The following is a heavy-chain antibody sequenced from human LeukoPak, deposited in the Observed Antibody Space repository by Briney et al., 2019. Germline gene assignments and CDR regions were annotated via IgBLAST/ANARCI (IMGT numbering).Heavy chain of an antibody. Sequence: GGSLRLSCAASGFTFSSYWMSWVRQAPGKGLEWVANIKQDGSEKYYVDSVKGRFTISRDNAKNSLFLQMNSLRAEDTAVYYCAREADDGVYYFDYWGQGTLVTVSS. CDR3: AREADDGVYYFDY. D-gene: IGHD5-24*01. CDR2: IKQDGSEK. J-gene: IGHJ4*02. V-gene: IGHV3-7*01. CDR1: GFTFSSYW.